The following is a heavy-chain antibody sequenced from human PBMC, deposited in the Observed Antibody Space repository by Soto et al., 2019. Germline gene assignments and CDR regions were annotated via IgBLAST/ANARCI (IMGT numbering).Heavy chain of an antibody. CDR1: GYTFTSYY. CDR3: ARGDIKGRDDILTGLGGWFDP. V-gene: IGHV1-46*01. Sequence: ASVKVSCKASGYTFTSYYMHWVRQAPGQGLEWMGIINPSGGSTSYAQKFQGRVTMTRDTSTSTVYMELSSLRSEDTAVYYCARGDIKGRDDILTGLGGWFDPWGQGTLVTVPQ. D-gene: IGHD3-9*01. J-gene: IGHJ5*02. CDR2: INPSGGST.